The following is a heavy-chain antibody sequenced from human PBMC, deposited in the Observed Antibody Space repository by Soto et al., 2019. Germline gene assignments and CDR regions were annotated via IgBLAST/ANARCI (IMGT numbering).Heavy chain of an antibody. V-gene: IGHV3-15*01. D-gene: IGHD6-19*01. CDR1: GFTFSNAW. CDR2: IKSKTDGGTT. Sequence: EVQLVESGGGLVKPGGSLRLSCAASGFTFSNAWMSWVRQAPGKGLEWVGRIKSKTDGGTTDYAAPVKGRFTISRDDSKNTLYLQMNSLKTEDTAVYYCTTIPAVARELIVHWGQGTLVTVSS. J-gene: IGHJ5*02. CDR3: TTIPAVARELIVH.